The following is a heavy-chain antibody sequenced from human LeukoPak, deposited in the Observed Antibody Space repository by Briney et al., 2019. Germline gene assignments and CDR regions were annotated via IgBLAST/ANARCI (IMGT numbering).Heavy chain of an antibody. J-gene: IGHJ3*02. V-gene: IGHV3-15*01. D-gene: IGHD3-9*01. CDR1: GLTFSNVW. CDR2: IKSKTDGGTT. CDR3: TTDLLGSYYDILTGYYAFDI. Sequence: GGSLRLSCAASGLTFSNVWMSWVRQAPGKGLEWVGRIKSKTDGGTTDYRAPVKGRFTISRDDSKNTLYLQMNSLKTEDTAVYYCTTDLLGSYYDILTGYYAFDIWGRGTMVTVSS.